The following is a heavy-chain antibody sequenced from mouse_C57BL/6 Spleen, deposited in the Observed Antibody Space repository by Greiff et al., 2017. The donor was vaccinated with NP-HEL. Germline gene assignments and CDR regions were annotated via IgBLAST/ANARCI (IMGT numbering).Heavy chain of an antibody. J-gene: IGHJ3*01. CDR3: ARISSSLFAY. CDR1: GYTFTSYW. Sequence: QVQLQQPGAELVKPGASVKMSCKASGYTFTSYWITWVKQRPGQGLEWIGDIYPGSGSTNYNEKFKSKATLTVDKSSSTAYMQLSSLTAEDSAVYYCARISSSLFAYWGQGTLVTVSA. D-gene: IGHD1-1*01. CDR2: IYPGSGST. V-gene: IGHV1-55*01.